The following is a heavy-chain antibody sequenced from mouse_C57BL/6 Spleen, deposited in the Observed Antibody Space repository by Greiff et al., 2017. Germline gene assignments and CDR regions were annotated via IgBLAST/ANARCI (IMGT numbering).Heavy chain of an antibody. D-gene: IGHD1-1*01. J-gene: IGHJ3*01. V-gene: IGHV14-1*01. Sequence: EVQRVESGAELVRPGASVKLSCTASGFNIKDYYMHWVKQRPEQGLEWIGRIEPADGDTEYAPKFQGKATMTADTSSNTAYLQLSSLTSEDTAVYYCTTAVGATPFAYWGQGTLVTVSA. CDR3: TTAVGATPFAY. CDR1: GFNIKDYY. CDR2: IEPADGDT.